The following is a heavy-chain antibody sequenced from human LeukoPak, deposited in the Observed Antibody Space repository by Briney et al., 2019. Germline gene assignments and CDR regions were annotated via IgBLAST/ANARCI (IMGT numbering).Heavy chain of an antibody. CDR3: ARENIVTPPDY. J-gene: IGHJ4*02. D-gene: IGHD2/OR15-2a*01. CDR2: IYYSGST. Sequence: SETLSLTCTVSGGSISTSNYYWSWIRQPPGKGLEWIGYIYYSGSTNYNPSLKSRVTISVDTSKNQFSLKLSSVTAADTAVYYCARENIVTPPDYWGQGTLVTVSS. CDR1: GGSISTSNYY. V-gene: IGHV4-61*01.